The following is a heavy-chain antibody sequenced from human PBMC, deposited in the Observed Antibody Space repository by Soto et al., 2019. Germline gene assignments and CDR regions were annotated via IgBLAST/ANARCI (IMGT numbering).Heavy chain of an antibody. CDR2: IYYSGST. CDR1: GGSISSYY. Sequence: SETLSLTCTVSGGSISSYYWSWIRQPPGKGLEWIGYIYYSGSTNYNPSLKSRVTISVDTSKNQFSLKLSSVTAADTAVYYCARLAQRTYCSGGSCYSEADYFDYWGQGTLVTVSS. D-gene: IGHD2-15*01. V-gene: IGHV4-59*01. J-gene: IGHJ4*02. CDR3: ARLAQRTYCSGGSCYSEADYFDY.